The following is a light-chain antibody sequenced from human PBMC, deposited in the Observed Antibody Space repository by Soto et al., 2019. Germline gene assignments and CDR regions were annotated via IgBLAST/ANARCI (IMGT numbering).Light chain of an antibody. J-gene: IGKJ1*01. V-gene: IGKV1-8*01. CDR1: QGIRSD. CDR3: QHYHSYPRT. Sequence: AIRMTQSTSSFSASTGDRVTITGRASQGIRSDLAWYQQKPGKAPKLLIYAASTLQSGVPSPSRRSASRTHFSLTIICLPSEHFATYYSQHYHSYPRTFRQGTTVDI. CDR2: AAS.